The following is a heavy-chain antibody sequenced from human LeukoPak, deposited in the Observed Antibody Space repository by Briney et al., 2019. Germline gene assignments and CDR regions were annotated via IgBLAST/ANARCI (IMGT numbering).Heavy chain of an antibody. CDR3: ARDRTGALFFDY. J-gene: IGHJ4*02. V-gene: IGHV1-2*06. Sequence: GASVKVSCKASGYTFTSYYMHWVRQAPGQGLEWMGRINPNSGGTNYAQKFQGRVTMTRDTSISTAYMELSGLRSDDTAVYYCARDRTGALFFDYWGQGTLVTVSS. D-gene: IGHD2-8*02. CDR1: GYTFTSYY. CDR2: INPNSGGT.